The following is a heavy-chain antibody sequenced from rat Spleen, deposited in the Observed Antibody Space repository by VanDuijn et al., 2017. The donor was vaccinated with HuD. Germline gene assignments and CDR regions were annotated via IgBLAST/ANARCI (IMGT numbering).Heavy chain of an antibody. CDR1: GFSLTSYH. V-gene: IGHV2-32*01. Sequence: QVQLKESGPGLVQPSQTLSLTCTVSGFSLTSYHVHWVRQPPGKGLEWMGVMLSDGDTSYNSALKSRLSISRDTSTNQVFLKMNSLQTEDTAMYFCARSNDGTSPTLDYWGQGVMVTVSS. CDR2: MLSDGDT. CDR3: ARSNDGTSPTLDY. D-gene: IGHD1-12*02. J-gene: IGHJ2*01.